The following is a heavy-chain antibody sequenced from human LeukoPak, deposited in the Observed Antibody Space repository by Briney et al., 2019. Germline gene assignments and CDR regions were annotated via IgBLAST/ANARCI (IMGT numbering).Heavy chain of an antibody. CDR2: INPSGGST. CDR3: ARGGSPGGPKSYYYYGMDV. J-gene: IGHJ6*02. CDR1: GYTFTGYY. D-gene: IGHD3-10*01. V-gene: IGHV1-46*01. Sequence: ASVKVSCKASGYTFTGYYMHWVRQAPGQGLEWMGIINPSGGSTSYAQKFQGRVTMTRDTSTSTVYMELSSLRSEDTAVYYCARGGSPGGPKSYYYYGMDVWGQGTTVTVSS.